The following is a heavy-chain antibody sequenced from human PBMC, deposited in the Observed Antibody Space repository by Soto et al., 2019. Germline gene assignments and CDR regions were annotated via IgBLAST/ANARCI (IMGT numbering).Heavy chain of an antibody. CDR1: GGSITSANW. J-gene: IGHJ5*02. V-gene: IGHV4-4*02. CDR2: ISHSGIT. Sequence: SEILSLTCAVSGGSITSANWWTWVRQPPGGGLEWIGEISHSGITNYKASLKSRVTMSVDKTKNDVSLKLTSVTAADTAVYYCARVLRGWFDPWGQGTPVTVSS. CDR3: ARVLRGWFDP.